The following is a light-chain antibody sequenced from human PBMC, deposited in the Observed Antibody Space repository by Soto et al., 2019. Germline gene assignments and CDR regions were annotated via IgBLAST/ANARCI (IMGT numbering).Light chain of an antibody. CDR2: EVS. V-gene: IGLV2-8*01. CDR3: SSYAGSNTWV. Sequence: QSALTQPPSASGSPGQSVTISCTGTSNDVGGYNYVSWYQQHPGKAPKVMIYEVSKRPSGVPDRFSGSKSGNTASLTVSGLQAEDEADYYCSSYAGSNTWVFGRGTKLTVL. J-gene: IGLJ3*02. CDR1: SNDVGGYNY.